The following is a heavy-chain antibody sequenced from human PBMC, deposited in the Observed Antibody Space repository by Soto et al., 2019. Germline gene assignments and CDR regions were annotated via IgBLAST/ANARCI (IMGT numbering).Heavy chain of an antibody. J-gene: IGHJ4*02. V-gene: IGHV4-34*01. D-gene: IGHD3-16*01. CDR1: VGAFRGSF. CDR2: INDSGNT. Sequence: SEPLSLTCAVSVGAFRGSFWSWIRQSPAKGLEWIGEINDSGNTYYNPSFKSRLTISVDTSTSQISLRLTSVTAADSAVYYCQGGDFWGQGTRVTVSS. CDR3: QGGDF.